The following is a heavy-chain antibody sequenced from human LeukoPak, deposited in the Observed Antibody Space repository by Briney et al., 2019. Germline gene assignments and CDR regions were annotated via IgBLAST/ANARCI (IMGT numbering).Heavy chain of an antibody. D-gene: IGHD3-22*01. Sequence: PGGSLRLSCAASGFTFSSYEMNWVRQAPGKGLEWVSYISSSGSTIYYADSVKGRFTISRDNAKNSLYLQMNSLSAEDTAVYYCAREFMEVMYDSSGYSAYYYYMDVWGKGTTVTISS. J-gene: IGHJ6*03. CDR1: GFTFSSYE. V-gene: IGHV3-48*03. CDR2: ISSSGSTI. CDR3: AREFMEVMYDSSGYSAYYYYMDV.